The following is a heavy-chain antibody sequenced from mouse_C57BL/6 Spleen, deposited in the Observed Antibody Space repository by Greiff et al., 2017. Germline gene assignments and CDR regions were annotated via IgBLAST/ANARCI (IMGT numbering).Heavy chain of an antibody. CDR1: GYTFTGYW. V-gene: IGHV1-9*01. D-gene: IGHD2-10*02. CDR2: ILPGSGST. Sequence: VQLQQSGAELMKPGASVKLSCKATGYTFTGYWIEWVKQRPGHGLEWIGEILPGSGSTNYNEKFKGKATFTADKSSNTAYMLLSSLTTEDSATYYCSGGEYHVPTWFAYWGQGTLVTVSA. J-gene: IGHJ3*01. CDR3: SGGEYHVPTWFAY.